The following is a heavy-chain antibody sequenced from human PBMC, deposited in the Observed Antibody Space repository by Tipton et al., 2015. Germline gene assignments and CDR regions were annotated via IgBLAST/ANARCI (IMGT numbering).Heavy chain of an antibody. V-gene: IGHV3-23*01. D-gene: IGHD6-25*01. CDR1: GFTFSSYA. CDR3: ARAVPSSGDL. CDR2: ISGSGGNT. Sequence: SLRLSCAASGFTFSSYAMSWVRQAPGKGLEWVSAISGSGGNTYYADSVKGRFTISRDNAKNTLYLQMNSLRAEDTAVYYCARAVPSSGDLGGQGTLVTVSS. J-gene: IGHJ5*02.